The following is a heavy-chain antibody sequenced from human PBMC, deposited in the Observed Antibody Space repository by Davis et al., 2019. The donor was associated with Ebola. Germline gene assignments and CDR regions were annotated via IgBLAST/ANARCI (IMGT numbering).Heavy chain of an antibody. J-gene: IGHJ4*02. CDR2: INSDGSST. CDR3: GRDATKGGSSIDY. V-gene: IGHV3-74*01. D-gene: IGHD3-16*01. CDR1: GFTFSSYW. Sequence: PGGSLRLSCAASGFTFSSYWMHWVRQAPGKGLVWVSRINSDGSSTSYADSVRGRFTVSRDNTKNSLFLQMNSLRDDDTAIYYCGRDATKGGSSIDYWGQGTLVTVSS.